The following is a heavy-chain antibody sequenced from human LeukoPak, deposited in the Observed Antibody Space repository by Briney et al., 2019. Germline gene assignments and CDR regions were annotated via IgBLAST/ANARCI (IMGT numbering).Heavy chain of an antibody. J-gene: IGHJ4*02. D-gene: IGHD5/OR15-5a*01. CDR3: XXXXEDSVXXXXDX. V-gene: IGHV3-7*01. Sequence: PGGSLRLSCVVSGFSFSNYWMSWVRQAPGKGLEWVASIKKDGNEEKYVDSVKGRFTISRDNGKNLLYLQMNSLIVEDTAVYFCXXXXEDSVXXXXDXXGXGTXVTVXX. CDR2: IKKDGNEE. CDR1: GFSFSNYW.